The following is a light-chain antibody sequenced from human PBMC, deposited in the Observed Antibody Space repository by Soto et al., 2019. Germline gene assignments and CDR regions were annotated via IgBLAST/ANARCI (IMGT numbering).Light chain of an antibody. Sequence: MTQSPATLSGSQEARATLSSTASQSVSSNLAWYQQKPGQAPRLLIYGASTRATGIPARFSGSGSGTEFTLTISSLQSEDFAVYYCQQYNNWPLTFGGGTKVDI. J-gene: IGKJ4*01. CDR1: QSVSSN. CDR2: GAS. V-gene: IGKV3-15*01. CDR3: QQYNNWPLT.